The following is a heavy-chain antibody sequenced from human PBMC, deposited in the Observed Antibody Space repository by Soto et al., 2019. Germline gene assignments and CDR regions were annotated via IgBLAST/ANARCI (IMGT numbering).Heavy chain of an antibody. V-gene: IGHV4-59*08. Sequence: SETLSLTCTVSGVSISSYYWSWIRQPPGKGLEWIGYIYYSGSTNYNPSLKSRVTISVDTSKNQFSLKLSSVTAADTAVYYCASSYGDYIPYYFDYWGQGTLVTVSS. CDR1: GVSISSYY. J-gene: IGHJ4*02. D-gene: IGHD4-17*01. CDR2: IYYSGST. CDR3: ASSYGDYIPYYFDY.